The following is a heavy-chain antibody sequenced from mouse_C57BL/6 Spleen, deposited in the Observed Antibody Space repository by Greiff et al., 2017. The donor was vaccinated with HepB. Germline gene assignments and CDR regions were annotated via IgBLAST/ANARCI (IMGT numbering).Heavy chain of an antibody. Sequence: QVQLQQPGAELVRPGSSVKLSCKASGYTFTSYWMDWVKQRPGQGLEWIGNIYPSDSETHYNQKFKDKATLTVDKSSSTAYMQLSSLTSEDSAVYYCARSPIYYYGSSSYFDYWGQGTTLTVSS. CDR2: IYPSDSET. CDR1: GYTFTSYW. CDR3: ARSPIYYYGSSSYFDY. D-gene: IGHD1-1*01. J-gene: IGHJ2*01. V-gene: IGHV1-61*01.